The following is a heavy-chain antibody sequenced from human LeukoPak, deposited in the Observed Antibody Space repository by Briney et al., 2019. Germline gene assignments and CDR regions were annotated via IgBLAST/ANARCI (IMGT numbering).Heavy chain of an antibody. CDR2: INPNSGGT. D-gene: IGHD5-18*01. Sequence: ASVKVSCKASGYTFTGYYMHWVRQAPGQGLEWMGRINPNSGGTNYAQKFQGRVTMTRDTSISTAYMELSRLRSDDTAVYYCARGLGRRDTATMSWGQGTLVTVSS. CDR3: ARGLGRRDTATMS. J-gene: IGHJ4*02. V-gene: IGHV1-2*06. CDR1: GYTFTGYY.